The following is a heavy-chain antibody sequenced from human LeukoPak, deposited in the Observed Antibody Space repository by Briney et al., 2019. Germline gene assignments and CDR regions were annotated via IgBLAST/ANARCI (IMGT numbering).Heavy chain of an antibody. CDR3: AREDNGDYLYWFDP. V-gene: IGHV4-34*01. D-gene: IGHD4-17*01. Sequence: SETLSLTCAVYGESFSGYYWSWIRQPPGKGLEWIGEINHSGSTNYNPSLKSRVTISVDTSKNQFSLKLSSVTAADTAVYYCAREDNGDYLYWFDPWGQGTLVTVSS. CDR2: INHSGST. J-gene: IGHJ5*02. CDR1: GESFSGYY.